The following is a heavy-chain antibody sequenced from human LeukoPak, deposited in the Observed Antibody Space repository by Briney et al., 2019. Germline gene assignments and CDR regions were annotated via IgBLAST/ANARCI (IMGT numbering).Heavy chain of an antibody. CDR2: IYYSGGT. D-gene: IGHD1-14*01. CDR1: GGSISSGGYY. CDR3: ARAEEPYNWFDP. J-gene: IGHJ5*02. V-gene: IGHV4-31*03. Sequence: SETLSLTCTVSGGSISSGGYYWSWIRQHPGKGLEWIGYIYYSGGTYYNPSLKSRVTISVDTSKNQFSLKLSSVTAADTAVYYCARAEEPYNWFDPWGQGTLVTVSS.